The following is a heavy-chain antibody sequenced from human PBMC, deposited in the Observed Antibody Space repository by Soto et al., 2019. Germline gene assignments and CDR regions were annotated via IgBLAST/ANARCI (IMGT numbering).Heavy chain of an antibody. CDR1: GYSISSGYY. Sequence: PSETLSLTCVVSGYSISSGYYWGWIRQPPGKGLEWIGSIYHSGTTYYNPSLKSRVTISLDTSRNQFSLKLTSVTAADTAVYYCARSLLTSSWYAGSWGQGTRVTVSS. D-gene: IGHD6-13*01. CDR2: IYHSGTT. J-gene: IGHJ5*02. V-gene: IGHV4-38-2*01. CDR3: ARSLLTSSWYAGS.